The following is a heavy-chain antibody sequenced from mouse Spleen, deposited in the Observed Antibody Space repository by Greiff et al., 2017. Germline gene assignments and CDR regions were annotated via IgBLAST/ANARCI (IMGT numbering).Heavy chain of an antibody. CDR3: ALNWDVGDY. J-gene: IGHJ2*01. CDR1: GFNIKDTY. CDR2: IDPANGNT. D-gene: IGHD4-1*01. Sequence: EVKLQESGAELVKPGASVKLSCTASGFNIKDTYMHWVKQRPEQGLEWIGRIDPANGNTKYDPKFQGKATITADTSSNTAYLQLSSLTSEDTAVYYCALNWDVGDYWGQGTTLTVSS. V-gene: IGHV14-3*02.